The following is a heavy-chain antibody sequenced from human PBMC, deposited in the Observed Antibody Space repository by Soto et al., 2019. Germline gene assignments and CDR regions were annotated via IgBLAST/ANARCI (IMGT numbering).Heavy chain of an antibody. CDR2: INPIPDIT. CDR3: ARDRITTRGDAFDL. CDR1: GGTFSTYI. J-gene: IGHJ3*01. Sequence: QVQLVQSGAEVRKPGSSVKVSCKAPGGTFSTYIISWVRQAPGQGREWMGRINPIPDITNYAQKFQGRVTVTADRSTSTAYMELTSLTSEDKAVYYCARDRITTRGDAFDLWGQGTMVTVSS. D-gene: IGHD3-3*01. V-gene: IGHV1-69*08.